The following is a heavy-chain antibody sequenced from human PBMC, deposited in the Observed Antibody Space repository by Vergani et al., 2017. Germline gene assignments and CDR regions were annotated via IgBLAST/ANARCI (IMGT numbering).Heavy chain of an antibody. CDR2: INIGGRT. D-gene: IGHD4-17*01. J-gene: IGHJ3*02. CDR3: ARGMTTETTDLDGFDI. CDR1: SFSVSSHY. V-gene: IGHV3-66*02. Sequence: LVESGGGLVQPGGSLRLSCAASSFSVSSHYMTWVRQAPGKGLEWVSTINIGGRTSYADSVQGRLTLTGDDSKNTLHLQMSSLRPEDTAVYYCARGMTTETTDLDGFDIWGQGTMVSVSS.